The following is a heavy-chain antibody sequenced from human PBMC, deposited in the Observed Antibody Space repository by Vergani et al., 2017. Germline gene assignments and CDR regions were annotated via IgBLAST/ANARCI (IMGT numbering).Heavy chain of an antibody. Sequence: EVQLVESGGGLVQPGRSLRLSCAASGFTFDDYAMHWVRQGHGQGLEWVSSIKNTGDSTHYADSVKGRFTISRDNSKNTLYLQMNSLRVEDTAVYYCGRGSDNYNWGQGTLVTVSS. V-gene: IGHV3-23*04. CDR1: GFTFDDYA. J-gene: IGHJ4*02. CDR2: IKNTGDST. D-gene: IGHD5-24*01. CDR3: GRGSDNYN.